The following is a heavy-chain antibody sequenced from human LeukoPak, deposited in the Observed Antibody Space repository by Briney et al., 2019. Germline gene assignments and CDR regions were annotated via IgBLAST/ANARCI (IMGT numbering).Heavy chain of an antibody. J-gene: IGHJ6*02. V-gene: IGHV1-2*02. CDR1: GYTFADYY. Sequence: ASVKVSCKASGYTFADYYMHWVRQPPGQGLEWMGWVNPVSGGTYYAQRFLGRVTMTRDSSISTVYMELSRLQSDATAVYHCASLGATTLSYFGMDVWGQGTTVTVSS. D-gene: IGHD1-26*01. CDR3: ASLGATTLSYFGMDV. CDR2: VNPVSGGT.